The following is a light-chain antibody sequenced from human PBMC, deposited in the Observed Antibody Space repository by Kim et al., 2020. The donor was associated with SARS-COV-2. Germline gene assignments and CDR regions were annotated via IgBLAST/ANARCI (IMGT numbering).Light chain of an antibody. Sequence: EIVLTQSPATLSLSPGERATLSCRASQTVGSYLAWYQQKPGQAPRLLIYDASTRATGIPASFSGSGSGTDFTLTISSLEPEDFAVYYCQQRSSWPRYSFGQGTKLEI. CDR3: QQRSSWPRYS. V-gene: IGKV3-11*01. CDR1: QTVGSY. CDR2: DAS. J-gene: IGKJ2*03.